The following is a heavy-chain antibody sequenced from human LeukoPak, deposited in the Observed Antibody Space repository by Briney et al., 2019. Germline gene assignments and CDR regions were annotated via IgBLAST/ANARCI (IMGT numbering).Heavy chain of an antibody. CDR2: INPNSGGT. Sequence: ASVKVSCKASGYTFTGYYMHWVRQAPGQGLEWMGWINPNSGGTNYAQKFQGRVTMTRDTSISTAYKELSRLRYDDTAVYYCARGYSYGDDAFDIWGQGTMVTVSS. D-gene: IGHD5-18*01. V-gene: IGHV1-2*02. J-gene: IGHJ3*02. CDR1: GYTFTGYY. CDR3: ARGYSYGDDAFDI.